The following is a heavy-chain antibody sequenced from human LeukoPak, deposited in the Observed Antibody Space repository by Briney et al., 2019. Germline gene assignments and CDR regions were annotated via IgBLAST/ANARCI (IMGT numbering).Heavy chain of an antibody. CDR2: IHLSDFEI. D-gene: IGHD2-21*02. CDR1: GYNLMSYW. V-gene: IGHV5-51*01. CDR3: VLGRHGDSWYDP. Sequence: GESLKISRKGSGYNLMSYWIGWARQMPGKGLEWVAFIHLSDFEIRYRPSFQGQVTISADNSISTAYLQWRSLKASDTAMYYCVLGRHGDSWYDPWGQGTLVTVSS. J-gene: IGHJ5*02.